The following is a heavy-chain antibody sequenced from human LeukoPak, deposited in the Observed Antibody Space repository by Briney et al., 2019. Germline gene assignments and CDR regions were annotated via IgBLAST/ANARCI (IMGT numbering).Heavy chain of an antibody. J-gene: IGHJ4*02. CDR3: ASLTGY. Sequence: GGSLGLSCAASGFTFSGYSMNWVRQPPGKGLEWVSYISSSSSSIYYADSVKGRFTISRDNAKSSLFLQMNSLRAEDTAVYYCASLTGYWGQGTLVTVSS. CDR2: ISSSSSSI. CDR1: GFTFSGYS. D-gene: IGHD1-14*01. V-gene: IGHV3-48*01.